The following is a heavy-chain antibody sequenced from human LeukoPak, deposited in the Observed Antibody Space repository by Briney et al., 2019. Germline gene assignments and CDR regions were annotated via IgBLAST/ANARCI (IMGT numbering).Heavy chain of an antibody. J-gene: IGHJ3*02. CDR3: AREGSSASGQDWYAFDI. CDR1: GVTFRDYY. Sequence: GASVKVSCKASGVTFRDYYVQWVRQVPGQGLEWVGCMYFNSGATRYAPKFQGRVTLTGDTSINTVYMELVSLGSDDTAMYYCAREGSSASGQDWYAFDIWGQATMVTVSS. V-gene: IGHV1-2*02. D-gene: IGHD5-12*01. CDR2: MYFNSGAT.